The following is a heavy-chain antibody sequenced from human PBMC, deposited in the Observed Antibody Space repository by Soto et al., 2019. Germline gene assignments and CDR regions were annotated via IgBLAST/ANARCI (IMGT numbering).Heavy chain of an antibody. J-gene: IGHJ4*02. CDR2: IYYSGST. V-gene: IGHV4-59*11. CDR3: ARGLVAARAFDY. CDR1: GGSISSHY. D-gene: IGHD6-6*01. Sequence: PSETLSLTCTVSGGSISSHYWSWIRQPPGKGLEWIGYIYYSGSTNYNPSLKSRVTISVDTSKNQFSLKLSSVTAADTAVYYCARGLVAARAFDYWGQGTLVTVSS.